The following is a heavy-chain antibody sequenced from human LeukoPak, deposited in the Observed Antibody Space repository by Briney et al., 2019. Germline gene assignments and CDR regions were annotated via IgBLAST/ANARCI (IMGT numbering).Heavy chain of an antibody. CDR1: AYTFTLLS. D-gene: IGHD3-3*01. V-gene: IGHV1-24*01. J-gene: IGHJ5*02. Sequence: GASVKVSFKVSAYTFTLLSMHLVREAPGKGMGWVGGFDTEDGETIYAQTFQVRGTVTEDTSTDTAYMEQSSLRSEDTAVYYRAPRVPITIFSVVIIRGISWLDPWGEGTLVAVCS. CDR3: APRVPITIFSVVIIRGISWLDP. CDR2: FDTEDGET.